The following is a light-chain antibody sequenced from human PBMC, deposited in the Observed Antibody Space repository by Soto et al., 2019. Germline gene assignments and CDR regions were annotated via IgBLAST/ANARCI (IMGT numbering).Light chain of an antibody. CDR2: GAS. V-gene: IGKV3-20*01. Sequence: MFTESPVTLTLYPGERVTLSCRASQSVSSSYLAWYQQKPGQAPRLLIHGASNRATGIPDRFSGSGSGTDFTLTIGRLEPEDFAVYYCQQYLSTPWTSGQGTKVDIK. CDR3: QQYLSTPWT. J-gene: IGKJ1*01. CDR1: QSVSSSY.